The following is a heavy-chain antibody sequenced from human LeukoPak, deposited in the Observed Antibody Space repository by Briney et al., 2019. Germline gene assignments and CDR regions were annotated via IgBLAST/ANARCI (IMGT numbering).Heavy chain of an antibody. CDR1: GFTFDDYA. D-gene: IGHD3-10*01. CDR3: AKDAGSGRYYYYMDV. V-gene: IGHV3-9*01. J-gene: IGHJ6*03. CDR2: ISWNSGSI. Sequence: GGSLRLSCAASGFTFDDYAMHWVRQAPGKGLEWVSGISWNSGSIGYADSVKGRFTISRDNAKNSLYLQMNSLRAEDTALYYCAKDAGSGRYYYYMDVWGKGTTVTISS.